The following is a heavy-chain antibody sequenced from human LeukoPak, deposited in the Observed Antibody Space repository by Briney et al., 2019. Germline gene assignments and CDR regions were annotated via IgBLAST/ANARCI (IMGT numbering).Heavy chain of an antibody. CDR1: GFMFSTYW. D-gene: IGHD6-19*01. CDR3: ARDPPGTAVAGYDY. CDR2: MNQDGSEK. J-gene: IGHJ4*02. Sequence: WGSLRLSCAASGFMFSTYWMSWVRQAPGKGLEWVANMNQDGSEKYYVDSVKGRFTISRDNAKNSLFLQMHSLRAEDTAVYYCARDPPGTAVAGYDYWGQGTLVSVSS. V-gene: IGHV3-7*01.